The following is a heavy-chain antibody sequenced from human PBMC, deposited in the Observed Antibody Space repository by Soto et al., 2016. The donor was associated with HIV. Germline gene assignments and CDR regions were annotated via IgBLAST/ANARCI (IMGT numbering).Heavy chain of an antibody. CDR1: GYTFTSYD. D-gene: IGHD6-13*01. CDR2: MNPNSGNT. V-gene: IGHV1-8*03. Sequence: QVQLVQSGAEVKKPGASVKVSCKASGYTFTSYDINWVRQATGQGLEWMGWMNPNSGNTAYAQKFQGRVTITRNTSISTAYMELSSLRSEDTAIYYCAGVPRYSSNWPFDYWGQGTLVTVSS. CDR3: AGVPRYSSNWPFDY. J-gene: IGHJ4*02.